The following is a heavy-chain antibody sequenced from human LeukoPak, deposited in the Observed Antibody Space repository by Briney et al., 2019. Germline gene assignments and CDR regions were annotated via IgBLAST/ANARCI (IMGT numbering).Heavy chain of an antibody. D-gene: IGHD2-2*01. J-gene: IGHJ4*02. CDR3: ARDGGYCSSTSCYQAPFDH. Sequence: GGSLRLSCAASGFTFSSYAMHWVRQAPGKGLEWVAVISYDGSNKYYADSVKGRFTISRDNAKNSLYLQMNSLRAEDTAVYYCARDGGYCSSTSCYQAPFDHWGQGTLVTVSS. CDR2: ISYDGSNK. CDR1: GFTFSSYA. V-gene: IGHV3-30-3*01.